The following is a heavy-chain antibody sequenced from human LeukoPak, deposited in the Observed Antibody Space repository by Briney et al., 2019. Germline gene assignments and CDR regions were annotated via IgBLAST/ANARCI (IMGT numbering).Heavy chain of an antibody. CDR2: IKQDETEK. CDR1: GFTFSNFW. Sequence: GGSLRLSCTASGFTFSNFWMGWVRQAPGKGLEWVANIKQDETEKFYLGSVKGRFTISRDNAKNSLYLQMNSLRAEDTAVYYCARGSGTYSLGFDYWGQGTLVTVSS. D-gene: IGHD1-26*01. V-gene: IGHV3-7*01. CDR3: ARGSGTYSLGFDY. J-gene: IGHJ4*01.